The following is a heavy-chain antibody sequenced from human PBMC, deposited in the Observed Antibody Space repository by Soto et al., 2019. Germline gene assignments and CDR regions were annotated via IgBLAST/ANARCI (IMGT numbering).Heavy chain of an antibody. J-gene: IGHJ5*02. D-gene: IGHD2-21*01. CDR3: ARVLFADTGSAP. CDR1: GGSVNSGGFY. Sequence: SETLSLTCTVSGGSVNSGGFYWSWVRQVPGEGPQWIGYIYYSGNTYYNPSLKSRVTISLDTSKNQFFLKLTSVTAADPAVYYCARVLFADTGSAPGGQGTLVTVSS. CDR2: IYYSGNT. V-gene: IGHV4-31*03.